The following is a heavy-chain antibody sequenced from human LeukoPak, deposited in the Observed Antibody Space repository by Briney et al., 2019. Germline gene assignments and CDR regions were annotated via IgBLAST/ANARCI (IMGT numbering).Heavy chain of an antibody. CDR3: ARDKVGGSNDF. D-gene: IGHD2-15*01. V-gene: IGHV3-30*03. Sequence: PGRSLRLSCAASGFTFNSYGIHWVRQPPGKGLEWVAVISYDGYNKYYADSVKGRFTISRDNLKNSLYLYMSSLRVDDTAVYYCARDKVGGSNDFWGQGTLVTVSS. CDR1: GFTFNSYG. CDR2: ISYDGYNK. J-gene: IGHJ4*02.